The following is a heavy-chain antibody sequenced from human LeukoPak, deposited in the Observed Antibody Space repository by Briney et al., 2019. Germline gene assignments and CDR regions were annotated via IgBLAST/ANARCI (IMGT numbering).Heavy chain of an antibody. D-gene: IGHD1-26*01. CDR2: IGTAGDT. J-gene: IGHJ4*02. V-gene: IGHV3-13*01. Sequence: PGGSLRLSCAASGFTFSSYDMHWVRQATGKGLEWVSAIGTAGDTYCPGSVKGRFTISRENAKNSLYLQMNSLRAEDTAVYYCARGYSGSYLIDYWGQGTLVTVSS. CDR1: GFTFSSYD. CDR3: ARGYSGSYLIDY.